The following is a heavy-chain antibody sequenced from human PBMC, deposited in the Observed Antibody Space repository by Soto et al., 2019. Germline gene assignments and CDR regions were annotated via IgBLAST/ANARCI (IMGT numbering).Heavy chain of an antibody. CDR3: ATDQRGMITFEGVIAPYNWFDP. CDR1: GYTLTELS. D-gene: IGHD3-16*02. J-gene: IGHJ5*02. CDR2: FDPEDGET. V-gene: IGHV1-24*01. Sequence: ASVKVSCKVSGYTLTELSMHWVRQAPGKGLEWMGGFDPEDGETIYAQKFQGRVTMTEDTSTDTAYMELSSLRSEDTAVYYCATDQRGMITFEGVIAPYNWFDPWGQGTLVTVSS.